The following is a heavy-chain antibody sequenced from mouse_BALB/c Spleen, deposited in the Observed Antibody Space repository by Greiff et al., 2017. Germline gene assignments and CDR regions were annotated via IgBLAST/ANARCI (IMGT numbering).Heavy chain of an antibody. V-gene: IGHV5-6-3*01. CDR1: GFTFSSYG. CDR2: INSNGGST. Sequence: LVESGGGLVQPGGSLKLSCAASGFTFSSYGMSWVRQTPDKRLELVATINSNGGSTYYPDSVKGRFTISRDNAKNTLYLQMSSLKSEDTAMYYCARDYPYAMDYWGQGTSVTVSS. CDR3: ARDYPYAMDY. J-gene: IGHJ4*01.